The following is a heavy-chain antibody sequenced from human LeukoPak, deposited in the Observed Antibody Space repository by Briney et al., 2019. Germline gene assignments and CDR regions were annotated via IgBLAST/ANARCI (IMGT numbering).Heavy chain of an antibody. D-gene: IGHD6-19*01. Sequence: PGGTLRLSCAASGFTFSSYGMSWVRQAPGKGLEWVSPISGSGGSTYYADSVKGRFTISRDNSKNTLYLQMNSLRAEDTAVYYCAKVGIEQWLSQGQFFDYWGQGALVTVSS. V-gene: IGHV3-23*01. CDR3: AKVGIEQWLSQGQFFDY. J-gene: IGHJ4*02. CDR1: GFTFSSYG. CDR2: ISGSGGST.